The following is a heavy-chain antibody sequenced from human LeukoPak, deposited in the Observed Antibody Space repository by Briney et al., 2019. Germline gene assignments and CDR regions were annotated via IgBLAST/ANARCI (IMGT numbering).Heavy chain of an antibody. J-gene: IGHJ4*02. V-gene: IGHV4-34*01. Sequence: SETLSLTCAVCGGSFSGFYWSRTRKPPGNGLDLIGKVNPGGSTKYNSSLKRRVAMSVDTSIHLFSLKLTSVTAAATAVYYCARRDDLHPYDKTLYYRDQGTLVTVSS. CDR1: GGSFSGFY. D-gene: IGHD3-22*01. CDR2: VNPGGST. CDR3: ARRDDLHPYDKTLYY.